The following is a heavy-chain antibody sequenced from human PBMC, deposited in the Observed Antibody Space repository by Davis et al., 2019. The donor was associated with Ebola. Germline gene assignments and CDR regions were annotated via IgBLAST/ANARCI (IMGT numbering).Heavy chain of an antibody. Sequence: HSQTLSLTCAISGDSVSISSGGYNWIRQSPSRGLEWLGRTYYNSKWYNDYAVYLKSRINISPDTAKNQFSLHLNSVTPEDTAVYYCARGWLRSGLDVWGKGAAVIVSS. CDR3: ARGWLRSGLDV. V-gene: IGHV6-1*01. J-gene: IGHJ6*04. D-gene: IGHD5-12*01. CDR1: GDSVSISSGG. CDR2: TYYNSKWYN.